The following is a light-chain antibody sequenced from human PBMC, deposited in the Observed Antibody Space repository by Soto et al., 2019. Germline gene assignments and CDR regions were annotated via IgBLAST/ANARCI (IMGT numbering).Light chain of an antibody. J-gene: IGLJ2*01. V-gene: IGLV1-40*01. CDR2: DKN. Sequence: QAVVTQPPSVSGAPGQRVTISCTGSSSNIGAGYDVHWYQQLPGTAPKLLIYDKNNRPTGVPDRFSGSKSGTSASLAITGLQAEDEADYYCQSYDSSLSGSVFGGGTKVTVL. CDR3: QSYDSSLSGSV. CDR1: SSNIGAGYD.